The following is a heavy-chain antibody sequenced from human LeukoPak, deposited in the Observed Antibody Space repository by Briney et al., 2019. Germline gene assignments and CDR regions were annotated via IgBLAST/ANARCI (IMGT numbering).Heavy chain of an antibody. CDR2: IYYSGST. J-gene: IGHJ4*02. Sequence: SETLSLTCTVSGGSISSSSNYWGWIRQPPGKGLEWIGSIYYSGSTHHNPSLKSRVTILVDTSKNQFSLKLSSVTAADTAVYYCAREGGPYRPLDYSGQGTLVTVSS. CDR1: GGSISSSSNY. CDR3: AREGGPYRPLDY. V-gene: IGHV4-39*07.